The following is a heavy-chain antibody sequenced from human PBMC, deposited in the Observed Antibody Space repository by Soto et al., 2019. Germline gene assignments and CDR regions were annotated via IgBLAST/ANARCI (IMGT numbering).Heavy chain of an antibody. CDR2: IYYNEVT. Sequence: QVQLQESGPGLLKPSQTLSLTCNVSGDSINNGEYYWSWFRQPPGKGLEWIGYIYYNEVTYYNPSLKRRPTISLETSKNQFSLQLTSVTAADMAVYYCARDPTVTTGAFDIWGPGTMVTVSS. V-gene: IGHV4-30-4*01. CDR1: GDSINNGEYY. J-gene: IGHJ3*02. D-gene: IGHD4-17*01. CDR3: ARDPTVTTGAFDI.